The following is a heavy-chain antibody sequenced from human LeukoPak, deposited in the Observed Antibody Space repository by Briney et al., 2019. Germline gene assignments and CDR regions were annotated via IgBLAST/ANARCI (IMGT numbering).Heavy chain of an antibody. CDR1: GITVSTYY. Sequence: GGSLRLSCAPPGITVSTYYMSWVRQAPGKGLEWVSVIYSGGTTYHADSVKGRFTISRDISKNEVYLQMNSLRAEDTAVYYCASDYGDLSLDVWGQGTTVIVSS. D-gene: IGHD4-17*01. CDR2: IYSGGTT. CDR3: ASDYGDLSLDV. J-gene: IGHJ6*02. V-gene: IGHV3-66*01.